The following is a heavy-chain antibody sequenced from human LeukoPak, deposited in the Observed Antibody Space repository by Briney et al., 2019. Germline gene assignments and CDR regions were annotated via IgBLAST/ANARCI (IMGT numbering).Heavy chain of an antibody. Sequence: KPSETLSLTCTVSGGSISSYYWSWIRQPPGKGLEWIGYIYYSGSTNYNPSLKSRVTISVDTSKNQFSLKLSSGTAADTAVYCCARVVPIDPWGQGTLVTVSS. CDR3: ARVVPIDP. D-gene: IGHD1-26*01. CDR2: IYYSGST. V-gene: IGHV4-59*01. CDR1: GGSISSYY. J-gene: IGHJ5*02.